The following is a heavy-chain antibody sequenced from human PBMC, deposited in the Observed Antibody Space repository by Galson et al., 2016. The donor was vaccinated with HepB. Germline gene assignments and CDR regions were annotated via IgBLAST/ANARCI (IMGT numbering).Heavy chain of an antibody. D-gene: IGHD1-26*01. CDR1: GFSLRTSGVG. V-gene: IGHV2-5*01. Sequence: PALVKPTQTLTLTCAFSGFSLRTSGVGVGWIRQPPGKALEWLALIYWNDHKRYSPSLQIRLTITKDTSKKQVVLTMTNMDPVDTATYFCALTGSYQASDGFDSWGQGTMVTVSS. J-gene: IGHJ3*02. CDR3: ALTGSYQASDGFDS. CDR2: IYWNDHK.